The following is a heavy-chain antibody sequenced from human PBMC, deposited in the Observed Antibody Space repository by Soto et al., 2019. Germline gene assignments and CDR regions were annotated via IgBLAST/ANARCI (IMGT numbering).Heavy chain of an antibody. D-gene: IGHD7-27*01. CDR1: GFTFSSYA. CDR3: ARDRSRTGMDAFDI. V-gene: IGHV3-30*04. Sequence: GGSLRLSCAASGFTFSSYAMHWVRQAPGKGLEWVAVISYDGSNKYYADSVKGRFTISRDNSKNTLYLQMNSLRAEDTAVYYCARDRSRTGMDAFDIWGQGTMVTVSS. J-gene: IGHJ3*02. CDR2: ISYDGSNK.